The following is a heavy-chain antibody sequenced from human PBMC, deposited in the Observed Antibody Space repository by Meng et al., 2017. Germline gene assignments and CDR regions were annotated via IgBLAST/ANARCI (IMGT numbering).Heavy chain of an antibody. Sequence: GGSLRLSCAASGFTFSSYEMNWVRQAPGKGLEWVSYISSSGGSIYYVDSMKGRFTVSRDNAKNSLYLQMTSLRAEDTAVYYCARSSYSSGWGYFDYWGQGTLVTVSS. V-gene: IGHV3-48*03. J-gene: IGHJ4*02. CDR3: ARSSYSSGWGYFDY. CDR2: ISSSGGSI. CDR1: GFTFSSYE. D-gene: IGHD6-25*01.